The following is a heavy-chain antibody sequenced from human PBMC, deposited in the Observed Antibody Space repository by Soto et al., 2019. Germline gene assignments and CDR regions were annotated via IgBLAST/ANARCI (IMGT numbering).Heavy chain of an antibody. V-gene: IGHV3-15*01. CDR2: IKSKTDGGTT. CDR3: TTEGGIAAAGTYY. CDR1: GFTFSNAW. D-gene: IGHD6-13*01. J-gene: IGHJ4*02. Sequence: GSLRLSCAASGFTFSNAWMSWVRQAPGKGLEWVGRIKSKTDGGTTDYAAPVKGRFTISRDDSKNTLYLQMNSLKTEDTAVYYCTTEGGIAAAGTYYWGQGTLVTVSS.